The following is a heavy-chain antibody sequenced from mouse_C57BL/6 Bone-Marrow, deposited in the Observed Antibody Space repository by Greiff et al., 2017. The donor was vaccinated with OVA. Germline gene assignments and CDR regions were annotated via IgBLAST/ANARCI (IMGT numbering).Heavy chain of an antibody. V-gene: IGHV1-7*01. CDR3: ARPCNYGAWFAY. Sequence: QVQLQQSGAELAKPGASVKLSCKASGYTFTSYWMHWVKQRPGQGLEWIGYINPSSGYTKYNQKFKDKATLTADKSSITAYMQLSSLTYEDSAVYYCARPCNYGAWFAYWGQGTLVTVSA. D-gene: IGHD2-1*01. CDR2: INPSSGYT. J-gene: IGHJ3*01. CDR1: GYTFTSYW.